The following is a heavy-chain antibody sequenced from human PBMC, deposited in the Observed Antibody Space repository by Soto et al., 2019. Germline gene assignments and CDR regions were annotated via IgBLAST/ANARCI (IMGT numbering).Heavy chain of an antibody. D-gene: IGHD1-1*01. V-gene: IGHV2-5*02. CDR2: IYWDDDK. CDR1: GFSLSTNEVG. CDR3: ASVYVVQNCFDP. Sequence: SGPTLVKPTQTLTLTCTFSGFSLSTNEVGVGWIRQPPGKALEWLALIYWDDDKRYSPSLKSRLTITKDTSKNQVVLTMNNMDPVDTGTYYCASVYVVQNCFDPWGQGTLVTVSS. J-gene: IGHJ5*02.